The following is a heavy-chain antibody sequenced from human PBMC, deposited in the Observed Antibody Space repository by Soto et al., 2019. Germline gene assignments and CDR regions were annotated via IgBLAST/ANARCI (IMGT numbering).Heavy chain of an antibody. CDR1: GGSISSGGYY. CDR3: ARGGGDGYNKYYYYYYGMDV. CDR2: IYYSGST. D-gene: IGHD3-16*01. V-gene: IGHV4-31*03. J-gene: IGHJ6*02. Sequence: PSETLSLTCTVSGGSISSGGYYWSWIRQHPGKGLEWIGYIYYSGSTYYNPSPKSRVTISVDTSKNQFSLKLSSVTAADTAVYYCARGGGDGYNKYYYYYYGMDVWGQGTTVTVSS.